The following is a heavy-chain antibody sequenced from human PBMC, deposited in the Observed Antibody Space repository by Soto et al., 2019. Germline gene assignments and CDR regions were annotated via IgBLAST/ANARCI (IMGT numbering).Heavy chain of an antibody. Sequence: PSQTLSLPCAISGDSVSTNSATWYWIRQSPSRGLEWLGRTYYRSKWFNDYAVSVKGRISINPDTSNNQFSLQLNSVTPDDTAVNYCARLIGNSWLDSWGQGTLVTVSS. CDR3: ARLIGNSWLDS. CDR1: GDSVSTNSAT. V-gene: IGHV6-1*01. CDR2: TYYRSKWFN. J-gene: IGHJ5*01. D-gene: IGHD2-8*01.